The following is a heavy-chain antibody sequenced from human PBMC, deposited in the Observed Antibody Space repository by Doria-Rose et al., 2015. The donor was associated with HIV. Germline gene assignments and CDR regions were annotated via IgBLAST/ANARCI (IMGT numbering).Heavy chain of an antibody. D-gene: IGHD3-9*01. CDR3: ARTYYDVLTGYYKGGEAAYYFDY. J-gene: IGHJ4*02. V-gene: IGHV3-48*03. CDR2: SSGNTL. Sequence: SSGNTLYYADSVKGRFTISRDNAKNSLYLQINSLRAEDTAVYYCARTYYDVLTGYYKGGEAAYYFDYWGQGTLVTVSS.